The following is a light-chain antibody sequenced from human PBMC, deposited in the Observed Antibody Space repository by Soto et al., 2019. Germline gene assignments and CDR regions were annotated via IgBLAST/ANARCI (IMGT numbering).Light chain of an antibody. J-gene: IGLJ1*01. Sequence: QSVLTQPPSASGTPGQRVTISCSGSSSNIGSKTVNWYQQLPGTVPKLLIYNSYQRPSGVPDRFSGSKSGTSASLAISGLQSEDEADYYCAAWDASLTGHVSGAGTKVTV. CDR3: AAWDASLTGHV. CDR1: SSNIGSKT. CDR2: NSY. V-gene: IGLV1-44*01.